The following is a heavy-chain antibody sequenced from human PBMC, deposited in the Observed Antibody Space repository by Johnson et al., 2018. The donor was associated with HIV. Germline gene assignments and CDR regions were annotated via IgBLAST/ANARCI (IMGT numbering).Heavy chain of an antibody. J-gene: IGHJ3*02. CDR1: GFTVSSNY. Sequence: VQLVESGGGLIQPGGSLRLSCAASGFTVSSNYMSWVRQAPGKGLEWVSVIYSGGSTYYADSVKGRFTISRDSSKDTLYVQMNSLRGEDTAVYYCAKDRTIHDAFDIWGQGTMVTVSS. CDR3: AKDRTIHDAFDI. CDR2: IYSGGST. D-gene: IGHD5-18*01. V-gene: IGHV3-66*03.